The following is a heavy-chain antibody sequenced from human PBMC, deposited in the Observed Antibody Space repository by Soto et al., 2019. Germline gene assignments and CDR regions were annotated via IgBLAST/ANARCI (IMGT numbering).Heavy chain of an antibody. CDR1: GYSISSGYY. CDR2: IYHSGST. D-gene: IGHD4-4*01. J-gene: IGHJ4*02. Sequence: SETLSLTCAVSGYSISSGYYWGWIRQPPGXGLEWIGSIYHSGSTYYNPSLKSRVTISVDTSKNQFSLKLSSVTAADTAVYYCAREPPMTTVTTVWENFDYWGQGTLVTVSS. V-gene: IGHV4-38-2*02. CDR3: AREPPMTTVTTVWENFDY.